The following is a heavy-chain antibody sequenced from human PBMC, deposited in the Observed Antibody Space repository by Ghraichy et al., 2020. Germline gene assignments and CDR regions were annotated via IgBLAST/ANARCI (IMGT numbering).Heavy chain of an antibody. CDR1: GFPFSSYA. J-gene: IGHJ3*02. CDR3: TKAYRFGWYSLAPDGVDI. D-gene: IGHD6-19*01. Sequence: LSLTCAASGFPFSSYAMGWVRQAPGKGLEWVSSISGSGGISYYAASVKGRFTISRDNSKNTLYLQMNSLRPEDTAVYYCTKAYRFGWYSLAPDGVDIWGQGTMVTVSS. V-gene: IGHV3-23*01. CDR2: ISGSGGIS.